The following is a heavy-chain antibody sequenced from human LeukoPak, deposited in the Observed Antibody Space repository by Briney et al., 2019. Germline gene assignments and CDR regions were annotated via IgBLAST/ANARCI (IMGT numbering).Heavy chain of an antibody. CDR2: ISAYNGNT. D-gene: IGHD4-17*01. Sequence: ASVKVSCKASGYTFTSYGISWVRQAPGQGLEWMGWISAYNGNTNYAQKLQGRVTMTTDTSASTAYMELRSLRSDDTAVYYCAKTTVTSEEYFYYYMDVWGKGTTVTVSS. V-gene: IGHV1-18*01. CDR3: AKTTVTSEEYFYYYMDV. J-gene: IGHJ6*03. CDR1: GYTFTSYG.